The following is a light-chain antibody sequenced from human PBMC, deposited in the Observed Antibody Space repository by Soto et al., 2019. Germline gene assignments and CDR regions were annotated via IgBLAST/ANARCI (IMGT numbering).Light chain of an antibody. CDR3: QQYNTWRSIT. Sequence: EIVMTQSPATLSVSPGERATLSCRASQSISSNLGWYQQRPGQAPRLLIYGASTRATGIPARFSGSGSGTEVTLTISSLQSADFAVYYCQQYNTWRSITFGQGTRLEIK. J-gene: IGKJ5*01. CDR2: GAS. V-gene: IGKV3-15*01. CDR1: QSISSN.